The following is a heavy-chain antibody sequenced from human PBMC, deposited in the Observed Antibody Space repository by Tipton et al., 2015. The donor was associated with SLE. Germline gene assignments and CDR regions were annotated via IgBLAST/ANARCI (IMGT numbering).Heavy chain of an antibody. D-gene: IGHD1-1*01. J-gene: IGHJ4*02. CDR1: GGSFSGYY. V-gene: IGHV4-34*01. CDR2: INHSGST. CDR3: ALDGGTGSAFDY. Sequence: TLSLTCAVYGGSFSGYYWSWIRQPPGKGLEWIGEINHSGSTNYNPPPKSRVTISVDTSKNQFSLKLSSVTAADTAVYYCALDGGTGSAFDYWGQGTLVTVSS.